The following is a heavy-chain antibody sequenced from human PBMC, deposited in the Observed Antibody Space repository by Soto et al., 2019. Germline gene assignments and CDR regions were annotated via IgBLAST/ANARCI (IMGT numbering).Heavy chain of an antibody. Sequence: GGSLRLSCAASGFTFSSYDMHWVRQATGKGLEWVSAIGTAGDTYYPGSVKGRFTISRENAKNSLYLQMNSLRAEDTAVYYCARGLKGGYSYGTGIDYWGQGTLVTVSS. CDR1: GFTFSSYD. D-gene: IGHD5-18*01. J-gene: IGHJ4*02. CDR3: ARGLKGGYSYGTGIDY. CDR2: IGTAGDT. V-gene: IGHV3-13*01.